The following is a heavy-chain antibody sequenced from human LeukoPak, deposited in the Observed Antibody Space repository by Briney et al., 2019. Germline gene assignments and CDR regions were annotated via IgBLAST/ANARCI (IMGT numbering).Heavy chain of an antibody. CDR1: GGSFSGYY. J-gene: IGHJ5*02. V-gene: IGHV4-34*01. D-gene: IGHD3-3*01. CDR3: ARGYTFWSGYYTGLGNWFDP. Sequence: PSETLSLTCAVYGGSFSGYYWSWIRQPPGKGLEWSGEINHSGSTNYNPSLKSRVTISVDTSKNQFSLKLSSVTAADTAVYYCARGYTFWSGYYTGLGNWFDPWGQGTLVTVSS. CDR2: INHSGST.